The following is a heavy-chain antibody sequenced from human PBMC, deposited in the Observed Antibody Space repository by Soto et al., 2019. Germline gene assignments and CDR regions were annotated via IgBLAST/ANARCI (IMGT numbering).Heavy chain of an antibody. Sequence: QVQLVQSGAEVKKPGASVKVSCKASAYTFTSYDINWVRQATGQGLEWMGWMNPNSGNTGYAQKFQGRVTMTRNTSMSTAYMELSSLRSEDTAVYFCARMDLDHGGGNWFDPWGQGTLVTVSS. V-gene: IGHV1-8*01. CDR3: ARMDLDHGGGNWFDP. J-gene: IGHJ5*02. D-gene: IGHD4-17*01. CDR1: AYTFTSYD. CDR2: MNPNSGNT.